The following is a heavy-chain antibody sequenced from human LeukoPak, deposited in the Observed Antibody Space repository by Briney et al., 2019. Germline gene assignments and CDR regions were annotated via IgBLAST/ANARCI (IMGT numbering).Heavy chain of an antibody. CDR1: AGSFNDYY. CDR2: INHSGST. Sequence: PSETLSLTCAVYAGSFNDYYWTWIRQPPGKGLEWIGEINHSGSTNYNPSLKSRVTISVDTSKNQFSLKLSSVTAADTAVYYCARAWAVAGLFDYWGQGTLVTVSS. D-gene: IGHD6-19*01. V-gene: IGHV4-34*01. CDR3: ARAWAVAGLFDY. J-gene: IGHJ4*02.